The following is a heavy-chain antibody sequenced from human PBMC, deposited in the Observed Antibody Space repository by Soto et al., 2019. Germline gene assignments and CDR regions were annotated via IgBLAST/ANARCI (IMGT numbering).Heavy chain of an antibody. D-gene: IGHD5-18*01. J-gene: IGHJ6*02. CDR1: GYTFTSYA. V-gene: IGHV1-3*01. CDR2: INAGNGNT. Sequence: ASVKVSCKASGYTFTSYAMHWVRQAPGQRLEWMGWINAGNGNTKYSQKFQGRVTITRDTSASTAYMELSSLRSEDTAVYYCARDYTAMVPAHYYYGMDVWGQGTTVTVSS. CDR3: ARDYTAMVPAHYYYGMDV.